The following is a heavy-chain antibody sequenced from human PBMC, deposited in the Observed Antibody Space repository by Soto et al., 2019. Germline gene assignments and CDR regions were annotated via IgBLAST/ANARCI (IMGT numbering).Heavy chain of an antibody. CDR2: ISSSSSTI. D-gene: IGHD3-3*01. CDR3: ARDSSPLGEWLSSIDY. V-gene: IGHV3-48*02. Sequence: GGSLRLSCAASGFTFSSYSMNWVRQAPGKGLEWVSYISSSSSTIYYADSVKGRFTISRDNAKNSLYLQMNSLRDEDTAVYYCARDSSPLGEWLSSIDYWGQGTLVTVSS. CDR1: GFTFSSYS. J-gene: IGHJ4*02.